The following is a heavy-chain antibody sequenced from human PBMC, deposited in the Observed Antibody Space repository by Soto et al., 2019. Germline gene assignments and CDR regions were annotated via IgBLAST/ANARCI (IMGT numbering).Heavy chain of an antibody. D-gene: IGHD3-3*01. Sequence: QVQLVQSVAAVKKPGASVKVSCKASGYTFTSYDITWVRQATGQGLEWMGWMKPNSGNTGHAQKCQGRVTMTRNTAINTAYMELSSMSSEDTAVYYCARGLEVTFFGGPRGYHYDNMDVWGKGTTVIVSS. V-gene: IGHV1-8*01. CDR3: ARGLEVTFFGGPRGYHYDNMDV. CDR2: MKPNSGNT. J-gene: IGHJ6*03. CDR1: GYTFTSYD.